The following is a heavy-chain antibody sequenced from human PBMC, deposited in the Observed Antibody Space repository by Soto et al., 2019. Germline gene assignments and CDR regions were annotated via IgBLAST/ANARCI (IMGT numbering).Heavy chain of an antibody. V-gene: IGHV4-59*01. CDR2: IYYSGST. CDR1: GGSISSDY. CDR3: ARGEYGYCSGGSCYPIGDFDY. D-gene: IGHD2-15*01. Sequence: SETLSLTCNVSGGSISSDYWSWIRQPPGKGLGWIGYIYYSGSTNYNPSLKSRVTISVDTSKNQVSLKLSSVTAADTAVYYCARGEYGYCSGGSCYPIGDFDYWGQGTLVTVSS. J-gene: IGHJ4*02.